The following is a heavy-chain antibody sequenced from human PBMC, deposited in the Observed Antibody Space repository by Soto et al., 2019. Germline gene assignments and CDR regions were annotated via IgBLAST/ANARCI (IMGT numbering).Heavy chain of an antibody. V-gene: IGHV3-33*01. CDR1: GFTFSSYG. D-gene: IGHD3-10*01. CDR3: ARDLSVDSMVRDQYLSGYFDY. CDR2: IWYDGSNK. Sequence: QPGGSLRLSCAASGFTFSSYGMHWVRQAPGKGLEWVAVIWYDGSNKYYADSVKGRFTISRDNSKNTLYLQMNSLRAEDTAVYYCARDLSVDSMVRDQYLSGYFDYWGQGTLVTVSS. J-gene: IGHJ4*02.